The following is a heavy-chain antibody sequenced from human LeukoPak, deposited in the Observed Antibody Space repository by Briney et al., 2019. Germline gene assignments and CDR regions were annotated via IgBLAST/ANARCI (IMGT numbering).Heavy chain of an antibody. CDR2: IRYDGSNK. V-gene: IGHV3-30*02. D-gene: IGHD3-3*01. CDR1: GFTFSSYG. CDR3: AKGSVLRFLEWVHNWFDP. Sequence: GGSLRLSCAASGFTFSSYGMHWVRQAPGKGLEWVAFIRYDGSNKYYADSVKGRFTISRDNSKNTLYLQMNSLRAEDTAVYYCAKGSVLRFLEWVHNWFDPWGQGTLVTVSS. J-gene: IGHJ5*02.